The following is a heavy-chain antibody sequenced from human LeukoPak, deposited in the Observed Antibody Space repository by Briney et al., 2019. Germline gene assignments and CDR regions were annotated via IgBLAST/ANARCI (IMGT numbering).Heavy chain of an antibody. CDR1: GFTFSSYA. CDR3: AKVTGYSYGYGDY. Sequence: GGSLRLSCSASGFTFSSYAMHWVCQAPGKGLEYVSAMSGNGGSTYYADSVKGRFTISRDNSKNTLYLQMNSLRAEDTALYYCAKVTGYSYGYGDYWGQGTLVTVSS. V-gene: IGHV3-64*04. J-gene: IGHJ4*02. D-gene: IGHD5-18*01. CDR2: MSGNGGST.